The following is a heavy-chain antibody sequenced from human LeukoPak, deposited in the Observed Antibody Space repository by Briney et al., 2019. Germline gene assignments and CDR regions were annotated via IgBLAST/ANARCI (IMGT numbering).Heavy chain of an antibody. D-gene: IGHD3-10*01. CDR2: INHSGST. J-gene: IGHJ5*02. Sequence: TSETLSLTCAVYGGSFSGYYWSWIRQPPGKGLEWIGEINHSGSTNYNPSLKSRVTISVDTSKNQFSLKLSSVTAADTAVYYCARQMAMVRGVIITGAFDPWGQGTLVTVSS. V-gene: IGHV4-34*01. CDR1: GGSFSGYY. CDR3: ARQMAMVRGVIITGAFDP.